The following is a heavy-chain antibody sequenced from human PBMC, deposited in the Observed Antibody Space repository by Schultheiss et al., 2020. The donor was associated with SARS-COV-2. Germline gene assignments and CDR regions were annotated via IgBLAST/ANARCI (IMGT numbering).Heavy chain of an antibody. CDR2: INHSGST. D-gene: IGHD6-13*01. CDR3: ARKRGSSSWYY. Sequence: SETLSLTCAVSGGSISSSNWWSWIRQPPGKGLEWIGEINHSGSTNYNPSLKSRVTISVDTSKNQFSLKLSSVTAADTAVYYCARKRGSSSWYYWGQGTLVTVSS. V-gene: IGHV4-4*02. J-gene: IGHJ4*02. CDR1: GGSISSSNW.